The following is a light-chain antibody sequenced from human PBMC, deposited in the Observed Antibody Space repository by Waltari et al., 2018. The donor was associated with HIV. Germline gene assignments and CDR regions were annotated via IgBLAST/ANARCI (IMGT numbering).Light chain of an antibody. Sequence: HSVLTPPPSVSGTPGQRVTISCSGTSSNIGSTPVDWYQHLPGTAPKLLIYGNNQRPSGVPGRFSASKSGTSAALAISGLQSEDEADDYCASWDDSLNGRVFGGGTKLTVL. V-gene: IGLV1-44*01. J-gene: IGLJ3*02. CDR1: SSNIGSTP. CDR3: ASWDDSLNGRV. CDR2: GNN.